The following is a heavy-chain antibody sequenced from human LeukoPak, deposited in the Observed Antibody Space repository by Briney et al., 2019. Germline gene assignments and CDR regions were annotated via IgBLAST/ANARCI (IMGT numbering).Heavy chain of an antibody. J-gene: IGHJ2*01. CDR1: GGSFSSYY. CDR3: ARDRLGATGHWRIDV. D-gene: IGHD1-26*01. V-gene: IGHV4-4*07. CDR2: IYNSGTT. Sequence: PSETLSLTCTVSGGSFSSYYWTWIRQPAGKGLERIGRIYNSGTTNYSPSLESRVTMSLDTSKNRFSLSLSSVTAADTAVYYCARDRLGATGHWRIDVWGRGTLVTVSS.